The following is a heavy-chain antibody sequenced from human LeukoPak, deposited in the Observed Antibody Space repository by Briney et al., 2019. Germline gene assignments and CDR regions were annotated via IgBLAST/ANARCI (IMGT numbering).Heavy chain of an antibody. J-gene: IGHJ3*02. Sequence: SETLSLTCAVYGGSFSGYYWSSVRQPPPKRLEWSGEINHSGSTNYNPSLKSRVTIPVDTSKNQFSLKLSSVTAADTAVYYCARVPYYYDSSGYSDAFDIWGQGTMVTVSS. CDR3: ARVPYYYDSSGYSDAFDI. CDR1: GGSFSGYY. V-gene: IGHV4-34*01. CDR2: INHSGST. D-gene: IGHD3-22*01.